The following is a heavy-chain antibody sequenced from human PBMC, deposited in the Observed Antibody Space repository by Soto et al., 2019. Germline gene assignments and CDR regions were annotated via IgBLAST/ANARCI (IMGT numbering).Heavy chain of an antibody. J-gene: IGHJ4*02. Sequence: GGSLRLSCAASGFTFSSYGMHWVRQAPGKGLEWVAVISYDGSNKYYADSVKGRFTISRDNSKNTLYLQMNSLRAEDTAVYYCAKFSVGGSWYGLFDYWGQGTLVTVSS. CDR3: AKFSVGGSWYGLFDY. CDR2: ISYDGSNK. CDR1: GFTFSSYG. D-gene: IGHD6-13*01. V-gene: IGHV3-30*18.